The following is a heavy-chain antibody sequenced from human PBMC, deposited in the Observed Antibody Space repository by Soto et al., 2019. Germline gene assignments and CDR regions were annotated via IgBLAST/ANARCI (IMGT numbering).Heavy chain of an antibody. V-gene: IGHV4-59*08. CDR2: VYYSGST. CDR3: AKNWNWGSLVH. D-gene: IGHD7-27*01. J-gene: IGHJ4*02. CDR1: GGSLSSCY. Sequence: SETLSLTCTVSGGSLSSCYWTWFRQPPGKGLEWIGYVYYSGSTNYNPSLKSRVTISVDTPKNQFSLKLRSVTAADTAVYYCAKNWNWGSLVHWGQGTLVT.